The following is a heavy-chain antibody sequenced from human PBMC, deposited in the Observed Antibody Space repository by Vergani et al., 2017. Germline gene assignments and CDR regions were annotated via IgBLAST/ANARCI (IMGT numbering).Heavy chain of an antibody. Sequence: EVQLVESGGGLVQPGRSLRLSCAASGFTFDDYAMHWVRQAPGKGLEWVSGISWNSGSIGYADSVKGRFTISRDNAKNSLYLQMNSLRAEDTALYYCATKRCGTPGCQIGYFREWGQGTLVTVSS. CDR2: ISWNSGSI. CDR1: GFTFDDYA. CDR3: ATKRCGTPGCQIGYFRE. V-gene: IGHV3-9*01. J-gene: IGHJ1*01. D-gene: IGHD1-1*01.